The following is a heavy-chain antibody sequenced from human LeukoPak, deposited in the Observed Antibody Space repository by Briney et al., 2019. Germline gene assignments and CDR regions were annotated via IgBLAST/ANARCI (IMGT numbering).Heavy chain of an antibody. V-gene: IGHV3-74*01. CDR1: GFTLSFSW. J-gene: IGHJ4*02. CDR3: ARGGYLSNY. CDR2: INGNGSST. Sequence: GSLRLSCAASGFTLSFSWMHWVRQAPGKGLVWVSRINGNGSSTTYADSVKGRFTISRDNAKNTLYLQMNSLRAEDTAVYYCARGGYLSNYWGQGTLVTVSS. D-gene: IGHD1-1*01.